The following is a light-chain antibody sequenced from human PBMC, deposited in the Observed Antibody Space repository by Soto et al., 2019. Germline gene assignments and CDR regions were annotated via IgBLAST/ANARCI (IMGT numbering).Light chain of an antibody. J-gene: IGKJ1*01. CDR3: QQCYIYWT. V-gene: IGKV1-5*01. CDR1: QTINNC. Sequence: DIRMPQSTSTLSASVGDTFTITGRASQTINNCLAWYQQKPGKAPKLLISDASSLEPGVPSRFSGSGSGTEFTLSINSLQPDDFATYYCQQCYIYWTFGQGTNVDI. CDR2: DAS.